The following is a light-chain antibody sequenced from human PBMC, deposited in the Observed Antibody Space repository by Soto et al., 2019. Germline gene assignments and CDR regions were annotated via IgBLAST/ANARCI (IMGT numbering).Light chain of an antibody. CDR2: DAS. V-gene: IGKV3-11*01. J-gene: IGKJ4*01. Sequence: EIVLTQSPATLSLSPGERATLSCRASQSVSSYLAWYQKKPGQAPRLLLYDASNRATGIPARFSGSGSGTDCTLTLRCLEPEHFGGNYCQQRSNWLTFGGGTKGEIK. CDR3: QQRSNWLT. CDR1: QSVSSY.